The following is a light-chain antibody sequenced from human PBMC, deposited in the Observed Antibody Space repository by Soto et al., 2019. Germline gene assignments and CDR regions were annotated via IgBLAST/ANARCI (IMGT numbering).Light chain of an antibody. CDR2: GND. CDR1: SSNIGAGYD. CDR3: QSYDSSLSVV. V-gene: IGLV1-40*01. Sequence: QPVLTQPPSVSGAPGQRVTISCTGSSSNIGAGYDVHWYQQLPGTAPKLLIFGNDNRPSGVPDRFSGSKSGTSASLAITGLQDEDEADYYCQSYDSSLSVVFGGGTKLTVL. J-gene: IGLJ2*01.